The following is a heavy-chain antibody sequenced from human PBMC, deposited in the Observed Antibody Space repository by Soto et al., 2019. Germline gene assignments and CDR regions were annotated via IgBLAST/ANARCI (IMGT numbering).Heavy chain of an antibody. Sequence: SETLSLTCSVSGASIDDRGHHWSWLRRSPGRGLEWIGSVYRDGTNYYNPSLKSRVSVSVDTSQNQFSLRLASVTAADTAVYYCAGDKGISVVGFFRKDPYFGLDVWGPGTTVTVSS. CDR2: VYRDGTN. J-gene: IGHJ6*02. CDR3: AGDKGISVVGFFRKDPYFGLDV. CDR1: GASIDDRGHH. V-gene: IGHV4-39*02. D-gene: IGHD6-19*01.